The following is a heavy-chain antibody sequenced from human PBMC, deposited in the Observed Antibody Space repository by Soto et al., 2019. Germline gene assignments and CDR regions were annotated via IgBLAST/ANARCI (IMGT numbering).Heavy chain of an antibody. J-gene: IGHJ4*02. CDR2: ISGSGGST. V-gene: IGHV3-23*01. Sequence: PGGSLRLSCAASGFTFSSYAMSWVRQAPGKGLEWVSAISGSGGSTYYADSVKGRFTISRDNSKNTLYLQMNSLRAEDTAVYYCANGFPDRFYDILTGYRTPFDYWGQGTLVTVSS. CDR3: ANGFPDRFYDILTGYRTPFDY. D-gene: IGHD3-9*01. CDR1: GFTFSSYA.